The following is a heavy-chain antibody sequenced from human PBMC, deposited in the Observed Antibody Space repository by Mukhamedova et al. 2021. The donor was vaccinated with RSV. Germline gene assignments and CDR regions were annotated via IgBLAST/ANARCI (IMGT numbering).Heavy chain of an antibody. V-gene: IGHV4-38-2*02. CDR2: IYHSGST. Sequence: GSIYHSGSTYYNPSLKSRVTISVDTSKNQFSLKLSSVTAADTAVYYCARGSWFDSSGPNWFDPWGQGTLVTVSS. CDR3: ARGSWFDSSGPNWFDP. D-gene: IGHD3-22*01. J-gene: IGHJ5*02.